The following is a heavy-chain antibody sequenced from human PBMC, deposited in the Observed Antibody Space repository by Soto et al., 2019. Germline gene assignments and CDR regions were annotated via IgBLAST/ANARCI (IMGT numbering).Heavy chain of an antibody. J-gene: IGHJ4*02. D-gene: IGHD3-16*02. CDR3: AKSYLYDYIWGSYRHGGY. Sequence: EVQLLESGGGLVQPGGSLRLSCAASGFTFSSYAMSWVRQAPGKGLEWVSAISGSGGSTYYADSVKGRFTISRDNSKNTLYLQMNSLRAEDTAVYYCAKSYLYDYIWGSYRHGGYWGQGTLVTVSS. CDR1: GFTFSSYA. CDR2: ISGSGGST. V-gene: IGHV3-23*01.